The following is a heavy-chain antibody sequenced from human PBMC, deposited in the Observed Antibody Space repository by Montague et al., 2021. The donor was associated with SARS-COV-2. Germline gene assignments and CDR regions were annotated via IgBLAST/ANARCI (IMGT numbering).Heavy chain of an antibody. CDR3: ARDPSRQPLLYPIGDYYYGMDV. Sequence: SETLSLTCTVSGGSISSSSYYWGWIRQAPGKGLEWIGSIYYSGSTYYNPSLKSRVTISVDTSKNQFSLKLSSVTAADTAVYYCARDPSRQPLLYPIGDYYYGMDVWGQGTTVPVSS. CDR2: IYYSGST. D-gene: IGHD2-2*02. CDR1: GGSISSSSYY. V-gene: IGHV4-39*07. J-gene: IGHJ6*02.